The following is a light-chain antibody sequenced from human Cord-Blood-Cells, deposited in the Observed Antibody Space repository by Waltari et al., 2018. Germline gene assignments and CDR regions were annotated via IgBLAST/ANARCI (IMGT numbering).Light chain of an antibody. Sequence: QSALTQPASVSGSPGQSITISCTGTSSDVGGYNYVSWYQQHPGKAPKLMIYDVSKQPSWFSNRFSGSKSGNTASLTISGLQAEDGADYYCSSYTSSSTWVFGGGTKLTVL. V-gene: IGLV2-14*01. CDR2: DVS. CDR1: SSDVGGYNY. CDR3: SSYTSSSTWV. J-gene: IGLJ3*02.